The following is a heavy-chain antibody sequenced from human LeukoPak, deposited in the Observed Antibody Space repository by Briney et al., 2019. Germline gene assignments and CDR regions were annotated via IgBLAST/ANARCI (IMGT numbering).Heavy chain of an antibody. D-gene: IGHD6-19*01. J-gene: IGHJ4*02. CDR2: IFYGGST. Sequence: PSETLSLTCTVSGGSISGSSYFRGWIRQPPGKGLEWIGSIFYGGSTYYNPSLKSRVTISVDTSRNQFSLKLSSVTAADTAVYYCARQYSSGSGCWGQGTLVTVSS. V-gene: IGHV4-39*01. CDR1: GGSISGSSYF. CDR3: ARQYSSGSGC.